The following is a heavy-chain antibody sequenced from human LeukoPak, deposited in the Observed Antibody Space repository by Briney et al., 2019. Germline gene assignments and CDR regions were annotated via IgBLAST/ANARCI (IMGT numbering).Heavy chain of an antibody. V-gene: IGHV3-48*04. CDR2: ISSSSSTI. CDR3: ARTIGSYYGYFDY. J-gene: IGHJ4*02. Sequence: GGSLRLSCAASEFTFSSYSMNWVRQAPGKGLEWVSYISSSSSTIYYADSVKGRFTISRDNAKNSLYLQVNSLRAEDTAVYYCARTIGSYYGYFDYWGQGTLVTVSS. CDR1: EFTFSSYS. D-gene: IGHD1-26*01.